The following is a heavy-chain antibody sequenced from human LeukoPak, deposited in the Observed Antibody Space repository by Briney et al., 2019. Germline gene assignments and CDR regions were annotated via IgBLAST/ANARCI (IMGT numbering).Heavy chain of an antibody. CDR3: ARANPFDY. J-gene: IGHJ4*02. V-gene: IGHV4-59*01. Sequence: PSETLSLTCTVSGGPISSYYWNWLRQPPGKGLEWIGYIYYSGSTNYNPSLKSRVTISVDTSKNQFSLKLSSVTAADTAVYYCARANPFDYWGQGTLVTVSS. CDR2: IYYSGST. CDR1: GGPISSYY.